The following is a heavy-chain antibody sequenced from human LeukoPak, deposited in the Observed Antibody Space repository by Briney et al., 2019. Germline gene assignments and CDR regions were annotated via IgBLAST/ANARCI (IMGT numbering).Heavy chain of an antibody. CDR1: GYTFTSYG. CDR3: ARRTYSRSSSIFDN. Sequence: ASVKVSCKTSGYTFTSYGLTWVRQAPGRGLEWMGWMSAYNGNTNYAQKLQGRVTMTTDTFTNTAYVELRSLRSDDTAVYYCARRTYSRSSSIFDNWGQGTLVTVSS. V-gene: IGHV1-18*01. CDR2: MSAYNGNT. D-gene: IGHD6-6*01. J-gene: IGHJ4*02.